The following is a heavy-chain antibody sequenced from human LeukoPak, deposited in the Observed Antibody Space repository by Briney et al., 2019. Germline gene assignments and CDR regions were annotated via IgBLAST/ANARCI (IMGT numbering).Heavy chain of an antibody. CDR2: INQDGSEK. CDR1: GFTFRSYW. Sequence: GGSLRLSCAASGFTFRSYWMSWVRQAPGKGLEWVANINQDGSEKNCVDSVKGRFTIFRDNPKNSLYLEMDSLRVEDTAVYYCAREYDYGDPGIDYWGQGALVTVSS. J-gene: IGHJ4*02. D-gene: IGHD4-17*01. CDR3: AREYDYGDPGIDY. V-gene: IGHV3-7*01.